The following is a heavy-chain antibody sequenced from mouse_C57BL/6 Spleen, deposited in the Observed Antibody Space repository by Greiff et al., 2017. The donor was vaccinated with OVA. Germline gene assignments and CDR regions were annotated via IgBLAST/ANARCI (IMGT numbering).Heavy chain of an antibody. J-gene: IGHJ3*01. CDR2: IYPGSGST. CDR1: GYTFTSYW. CDR3: ARGGYYGREAWFAY. Sequence: QVQLQQPGAELVKPGASVKMSCKASGYTFTSYWITWVKQRPGQGLEWIGDIYPGSGSTNYNEKFKSKATLTVDTSSSTAYMRLSSLTSEDSAVYYCARGGYYGREAWFAYWGQGTLVTVSA. D-gene: IGHD1-1*01. V-gene: IGHV1-55*01.